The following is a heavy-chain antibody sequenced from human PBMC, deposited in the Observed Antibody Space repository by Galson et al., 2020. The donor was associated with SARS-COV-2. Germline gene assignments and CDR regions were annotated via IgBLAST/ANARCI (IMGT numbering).Heavy chain of an antibody. CDR3: SGSTSSTCLSFAY. CDR1: VGSISLYY. D-gene: IGHD3-10*01. CDR2: IFSSGSS. V-gene: IGHV4-4*07. J-gene: IGHJ4*02. Sequence: ETSETLSLTCTVSVGSISLYYWTWIRQPAGKGLEWIGQIFSSGSSNYNPSLNARVTISLDTSMNHFSLKLISVTAAHTAVHYVSGSTSSTCLSFAYYGQVTLVTVSS.